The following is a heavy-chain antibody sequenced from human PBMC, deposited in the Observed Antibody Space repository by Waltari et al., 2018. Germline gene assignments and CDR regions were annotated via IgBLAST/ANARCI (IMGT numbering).Heavy chain of an antibody. V-gene: IGHV3-49*04. CDR1: GFPFVASS. CDR3: ARDLMYGEHPLFDR. J-gene: IGHJ5*02. D-gene: IGHD4-17*01. CDR2: IRSKAYGETT. Sequence: DVLLPESGGGLVQPVRSLRLSCTTSGFPFVASSMHWVRQAPGQGLEWVGFIRSKAYGETTDYAASVRGRFTISRDDSKSIAYLQMNSLKTEDTAIYFCARDLMYGEHPLFDRWGQGTLVTVSS.